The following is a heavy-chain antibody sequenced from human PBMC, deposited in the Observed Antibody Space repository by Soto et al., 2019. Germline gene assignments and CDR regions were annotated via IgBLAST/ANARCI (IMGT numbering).Heavy chain of an antibody. Sequence: QVQLVQSGAEVKKPGSSVKVSCKASGGTFSSYAISWVRQAPGQGLEWMGGSIPIFGTANYAQKFQGRVTITADESTSTAYMELTSLRSEDTAVYYCARGNLIAAAGTYWFDPWGQGTLVTVSP. CDR3: ARGNLIAAAGTYWFDP. J-gene: IGHJ5*02. CDR2: SIPIFGTA. D-gene: IGHD6-13*01. CDR1: GGTFSSYA. V-gene: IGHV1-69*01.